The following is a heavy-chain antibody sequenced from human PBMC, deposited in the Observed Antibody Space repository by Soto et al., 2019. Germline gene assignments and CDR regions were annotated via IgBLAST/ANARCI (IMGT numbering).Heavy chain of an antibody. Sequence: SETRSLTCTVSGGSITSSSYYWGWIRQPPGKGLEWIGNIYYSGSTYYSPSLKSRVTISVDTSKNQFSLKLSSVTAADTAVYYCMLGSGWKDFDYWGQGTLVTVSS. CDR2: IYYSGST. CDR1: GGSITSSSYY. V-gene: IGHV4-39*01. J-gene: IGHJ4*02. D-gene: IGHD3-22*01. CDR3: MLGSGWKDFDY.